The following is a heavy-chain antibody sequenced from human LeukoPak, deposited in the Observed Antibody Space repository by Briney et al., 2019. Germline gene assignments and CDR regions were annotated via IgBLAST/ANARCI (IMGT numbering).Heavy chain of an antibody. D-gene: IGHD2-21*02. CDR3: AKDRLLNCRGDCYIFDY. CDR1: GFTVSTTY. V-gene: IGHV3-53*01. CDR2: IYSGGST. J-gene: IGHJ4*02. Sequence: GGSLRLSCAASGFTVSTTYMSWVRQAPGKGMERVSIIYSGGSTYYAHSVKGRFTISRDNSKNTLYLQVNGLRTEDTAVYYCAKDRLLNCRGDCYIFDYWGQGTVVTVSS.